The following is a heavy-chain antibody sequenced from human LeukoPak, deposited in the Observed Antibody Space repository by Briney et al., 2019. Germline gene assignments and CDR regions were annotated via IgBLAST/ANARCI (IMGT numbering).Heavy chain of an antibody. CDR3: ARVHDFWSGYSMDV. Sequence: SETLSLTCTVSGGSISSYYWSWIRQPAGKGLEWIGRIYTSGSTNYNPSLKSRVTMSVDTSKNQFSLKLSSVTAADTAVYYCARVHDFWSGYSMDVWGKGTTVTVSS. V-gene: IGHV4-4*07. CDR2: IYTSGST. CDR1: GGSISSYY. D-gene: IGHD3-3*01. J-gene: IGHJ6*03.